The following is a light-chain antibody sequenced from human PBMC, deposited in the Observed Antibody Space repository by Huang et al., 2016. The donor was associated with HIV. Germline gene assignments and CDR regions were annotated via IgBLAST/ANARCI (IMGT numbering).Light chain of an antibody. CDR3: QQYNNWQT. J-gene: IGKJ3*01. V-gene: IGKV3-15*01. CDR2: DAS. CDR1: QSFNSN. Sequence: EIVMTQSPATLSVSPGERATLSCRASQSFNSNLAWYQQKPVQAPRLLIYDASTRATGIPARCSGSGSGTEFTLTITSLQSEDFAVYYCQQYNNWQTFGPGTKVDIK.